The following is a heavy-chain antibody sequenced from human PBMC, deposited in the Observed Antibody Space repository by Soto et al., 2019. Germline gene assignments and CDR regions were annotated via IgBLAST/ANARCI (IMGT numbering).Heavy chain of an antibody. J-gene: IGHJ4*02. CDR3: ARFGYTTEAH. V-gene: IGHV3-21*01. CDR2: ISSSSSYI. CDR1: GFTFSSYT. D-gene: IGHD5-12*01. Sequence: EVQLMESGGGLVKPGGSLRLSCAASGFTFSSYTMIWVRQAPGKGLEWDSSISSSSSYIYYADSVKGRFTISRDNAKNSLYLQMNSLRAEDTAVYYCARFGYTTEAHWGQGTLVTVSS.